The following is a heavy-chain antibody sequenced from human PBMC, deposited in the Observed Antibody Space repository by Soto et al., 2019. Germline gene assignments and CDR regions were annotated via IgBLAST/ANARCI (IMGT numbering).Heavy chain of an antibody. D-gene: IGHD3-22*01. V-gene: IGHV4-30-2*01. J-gene: IGHJ5*02. CDR1: GDSITRGGYS. CDR3: ARTGFYYDSNGPDQESWFDP. Sequence: SETLSLTCAVSGDSITRGGYSWIWFRQPPGKALEWIGYIFPSARTSYSPSLKNRVTISVDRSKNHFSPKLTSLTAAATAVYYCARTGFYYDSNGPDQESWFDPWGHGTMVTVSS. CDR2: IFPSART.